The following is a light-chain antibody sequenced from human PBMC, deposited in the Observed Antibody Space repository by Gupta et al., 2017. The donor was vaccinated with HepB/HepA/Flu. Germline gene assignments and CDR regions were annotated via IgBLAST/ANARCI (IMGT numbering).Light chain of an antibody. V-gene: IGLV2-11*01. Sequence: QSALTQPRSVSGSPGQSVTIFCTGTTSDVGASKYVSWYQQHPGKAPKLLIYDVSERLTGVPDRFSGSKSGNTASLTISGLQAEDEAEYYCSSYAGTYKVVFGGGTKVTVL. CDR2: DVS. CDR1: TSDVGASKY. J-gene: IGLJ3*02. CDR3: SSYAGTYKVV.